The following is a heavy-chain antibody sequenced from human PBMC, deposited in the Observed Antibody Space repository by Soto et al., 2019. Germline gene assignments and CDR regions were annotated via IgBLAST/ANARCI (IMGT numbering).Heavy chain of an antibody. CDR2: INPSGGST. CDR1: GYTFTSYY. V-gene: IGHV1-46*01. D-gene: IGHD5-18*01. CDR3: ARDLARRTQNTAMVDYFDY. Sequence: ASVKVSCKASGYTFTSYYMHWVRQAPGQGLEWMGIINPSGGSTSYAQKFQGRVTMTRDTSASTVYMELSSLRSEDTAVYYCARDLARRTQNTAMVDYFDYWGQGTLVTVSS. J-gene: IGHJ4*02.